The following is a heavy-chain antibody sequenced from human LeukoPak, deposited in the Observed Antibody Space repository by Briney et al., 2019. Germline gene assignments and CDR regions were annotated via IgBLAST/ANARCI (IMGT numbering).Heavy chain of an antibody. CDR3: VKWLPKYYYYYMDV. CDR2: IYYSGST. J-gene: IGHJ6*03. CDR1: GGSISSSSYY. V-gene: IGHV4-39*07. Sequence: SETLSLTCTVSGGSISSSSYYWGWIRQPPGKGLEWIGSIYYSGSTYYNPSLKSRVTISVDTSKNQFSLKLSPVTAADTAVYYCVKWLPKYYYYYMDVWGKGTTVTVSS. D-gene: IGHD5-12*01.